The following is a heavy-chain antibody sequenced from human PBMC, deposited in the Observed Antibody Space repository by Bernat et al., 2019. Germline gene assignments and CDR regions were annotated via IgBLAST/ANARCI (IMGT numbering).Heavy chain of an antibody. Sequence: QVQLMESGGGVVQPGRSLRLSCAASGFTFSSYGMHWVRQAPGKGLEWVAVIWYDGSNKYYADSVKGRFTISRDNSKNTLYLQMNSLRAEDTAVYYCARDRGVEAARHYYYYGMDVWGQGTTVTVSS. V-gene: IGHV3-33*01. CDR3: ARDRGVEAARHYYYYGMDV. CDR1: GFTFSSYG. J-gene: IGHJ6*02. CDR2: IWYDGSNK. D-gene: IGHD6-6*01.